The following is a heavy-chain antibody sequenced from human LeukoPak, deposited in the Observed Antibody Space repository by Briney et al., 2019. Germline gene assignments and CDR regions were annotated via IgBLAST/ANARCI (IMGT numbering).Heavy chain of an antibody. Sequence: GGSLRLSCAASGFTFSSYAMSWVRQAPGKGLGWVSAISGSGGSTYYADSWKGRLTISRDNSKSTLYLQMNSLRAEVTAVYYCAKPGITTALAYYYYYYGMDVWGQGTTVTVSS. V-gene: IGHV3-23*01. CDR3: AKPGITTALAYYYYYYGMDV. J-gene: IGHJ6*02. CDR1: GFTFSSYA. D-gene: IGHD3-16*01. CDR2: ISGSGGST.